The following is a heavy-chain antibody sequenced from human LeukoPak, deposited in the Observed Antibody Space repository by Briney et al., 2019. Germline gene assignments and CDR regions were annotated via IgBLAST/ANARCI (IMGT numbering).Heavy chain of an antibody. Sequence: GQSLKISGKGSGYTFTNYWFGWVRQLPGKGLEWMEIIYPDDSDTRYSPSFQGQVTISADKSISTVYLQWSSLKASDTAMYYCARPPQGSSGSKGFDYWGQGTLVTVSS. CDR1: GYTFTNYW. CDR2: IYPDDSDT. V-gene: IGHV5-51*01. D-gene: IGHD6-19*01. J-gene: IGHJ4*02. CDR3: ARPPQGSSGSKGFDY.